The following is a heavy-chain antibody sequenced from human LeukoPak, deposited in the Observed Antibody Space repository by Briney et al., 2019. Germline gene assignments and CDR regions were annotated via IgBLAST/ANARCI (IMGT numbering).Heavy chain of an antibody. J-gene: IGHJ4*02. D-gene: IGHD3-10*01. Sequence: GGSLRLSCAASGFTFSSYSMNWVRQAPGKGLEWVSSISSSSIYIYYADSVKGRFTISRDNAKNSLYLQMNSLRAEDTAVYYCARINTMVRGADSFDYWGQGTLVTVSS. V-gene: IGHV3-21*01. CDR3: ARINTMVRGADSFDY. CDR2: ISSSSIYI. CDR1: GFTFSSYS.